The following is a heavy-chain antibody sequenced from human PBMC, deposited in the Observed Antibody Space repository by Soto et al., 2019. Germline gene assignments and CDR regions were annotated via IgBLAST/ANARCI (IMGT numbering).Heavy chain of an antibody. V-gene: IGHV5-10-1*01. CDR1: GYVFTTYW. D-gene: IGHD3-10*01. J-gene: IGHJ5*02. CDR3: ARVRVSAFYDNWFDP. CDR2: IDPGDSYI. Sequence: PVESLKISCQGSGYVFTTYWISWCLQMAVKGLEWMGRIDPGDSYINYSPSFQGHVTISVDNSISTAYLQFRSLKASDTAIYYCARVRVSAFYDNWFDPWGQGTLVTVSS.